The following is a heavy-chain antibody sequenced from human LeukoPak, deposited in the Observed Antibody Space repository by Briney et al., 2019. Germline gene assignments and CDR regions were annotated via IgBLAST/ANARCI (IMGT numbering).Heavy chain of an antibody. CDR3: ARDHCSSTSCYYYYYYMDV. D-gene: IGHD2-2*01. CDR2: IYTSGST. CDR1: GGSISSGSYY. J-gene: IGHJ6*03. Sequence: SETLSLTCTVSGGSISSGSYYWSWIRQPDGAGLEWIGRIYTSGSTNYNPSLKSRVTISVDTSKNQFSLKLSSVTAADTAVYYCARDHCSSTSCYYYYYYMDVWGKGTTVTVSS. V-gene: IGHV4-61*02.